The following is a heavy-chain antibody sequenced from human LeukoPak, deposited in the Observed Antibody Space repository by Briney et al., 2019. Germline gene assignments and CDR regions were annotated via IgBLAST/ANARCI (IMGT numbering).Heavy chain of an antibody. CDR2: IYYSGGT. J-gene: IGHJ6*03. CDR1: GGSISSSSYY. D-gene: IGHD6-13*01. CDR3: ARVVGLTGYSSSWYSGYYYYMDV. Sequence: SETLSLTCTVSGGSISSSSYYWGWIRQPPGKGLEWIGSIYYSGGTYYNPSLKSRVTISVDTSKNQFSLKLSSVTAADTAVYYCARVVGLTGYSSSWYSGYYYYMDVWGKGTTVTVSS. V-gene: IGHV4-39*07.